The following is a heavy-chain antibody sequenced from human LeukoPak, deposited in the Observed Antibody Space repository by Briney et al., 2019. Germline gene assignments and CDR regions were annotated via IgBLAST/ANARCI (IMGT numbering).Heavy chain of an antibody. CDR3: AREGGAEDFDY. V-gene: IGHV3-48*03. CDR1: GFTFSSYE. CDR2: ISSGGSII. D-gene: IGHD2-15*01. J-gene: IGHJ4*02. Sequence: GGSLRLSCAASGFTFSSYEMNWVRQAPGKGLEWVSYISSGGSIIYYADSVKGRFTISRDNAKNSLYLQMNSLRAEDTAVYYCAREGGAEDFDYWGQGTLVTVSS.